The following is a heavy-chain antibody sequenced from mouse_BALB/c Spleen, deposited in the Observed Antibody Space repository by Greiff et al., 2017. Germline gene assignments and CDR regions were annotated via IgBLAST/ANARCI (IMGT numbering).Heavy chain of an antibody. J-gene: IGHJ4*01. CDR3: ARERYDYDDYAMDD. D-gene: IGHD2-4*01. V-gene: IGHV5-17*02. CDR1: GYTFSSFG. Sequence: EVQGVESGGGLVQPGGSRKLSCAASGYTFSSFGMHWVRQAPEKGLEWVAYISSGSSNIYYADTVKGRFTISRDTPKNTLFLQMTSLRSEDTAMYYCARERYDYDDYAMDDWGQGTSVTVSS. CDR2: ISSGSSNI.